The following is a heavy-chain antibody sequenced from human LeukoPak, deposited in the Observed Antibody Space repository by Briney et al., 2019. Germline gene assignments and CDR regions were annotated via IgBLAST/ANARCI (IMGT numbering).Heavy chain of an antibody. Sequence: GGSLRLSCTASGFTFGDYAMSWVRQAPGKGLEWVGFIRSKAYGGTTEYAASVKGGFTISRDDSKSIAYLQMNSLKTEDTAVYYCTRGGGELPWGQGTLVTVSS. V-gene: IGHV3-49*04. CDR3: TRGGGELP. D-gene: IGHD1-26*01. CDR2: IRSKAYGGTT. J-gene: IGHJ4*02. CDR1: GFTFGDYA.